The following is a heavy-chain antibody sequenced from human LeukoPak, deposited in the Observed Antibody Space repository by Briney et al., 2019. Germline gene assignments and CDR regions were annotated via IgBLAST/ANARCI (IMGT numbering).Heavy chain of an antibody. CDR2: ISGSGGST. V-gene: IGHV3-23*01. CDR1: GFTFSSYA. D-gene: IGHD4-17*01. CDR3: ARDRDYPRDQFDY. J-gene: IGHJ4*02. Sequence: GGSLRLSCAASGFTFSSYAMSWVRQAPGRGLEWVSAISGSGGSTYYADSVKGRFTISRDNSKNTLYLQLESLRAEDTAVYFCARDRDYPRDQFDYWGQGTLVTVSS.